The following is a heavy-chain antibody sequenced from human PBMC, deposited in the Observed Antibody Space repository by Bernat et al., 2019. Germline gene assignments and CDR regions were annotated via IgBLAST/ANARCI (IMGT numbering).Heavy chain of an antibody. V-gene: IGHV3-66*02. CDR1: GFTFSSYS. D-gene: IGHD6-6*01. J-gene: IGHJ5*02. CDR3: ARGGSSSANNWFDP. Sequence: VQLVASGGGVVQPGRSLRLSCAASGFTFSSYSMHWFRQAPGKGLEWVEVIYSGGRTYYADSMMGRFTITRDNSKNTLYLQMNSPRAEDTAVYYCARGGSSSANNWFDPRGQGTVVSVSA. CDR2: IYSGGRT.